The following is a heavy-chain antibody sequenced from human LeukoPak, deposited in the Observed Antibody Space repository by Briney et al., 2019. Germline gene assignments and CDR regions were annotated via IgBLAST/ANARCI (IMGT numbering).Heavy chain of an antibody. J-gene: IGHJ4*02. CDR1: GFTFSSYA. Sequence: GGSLRLSCAASGFTFSSYAMHWVRQAPGKGLEWVAVISYDGSNKYYADSVKGRFTISRDNSKNTLYLQMNSLRAEDTAVYYCARATLIVVVQFFDYWGQGTLVTVSS. CDR2: ISYDGSNK. CDR3: ARATLIVVVQFFDY. V-gene: IGHV3-30*14. D-gene: IGHD3-22*01.